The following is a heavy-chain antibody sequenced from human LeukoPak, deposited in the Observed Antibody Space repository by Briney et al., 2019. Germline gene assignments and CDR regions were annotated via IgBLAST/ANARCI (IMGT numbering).Heavy chain of an antibody. D-gene: IGHD4-11*01. CDR2: TYHSGST. CDR1: GGSVSSGSYY. V-gene: IGHV4-61*01. Sequence: PSETLSLTCTVSGGSVSSGSYYWSWIRQPPGKRLEWIGYTYHSGSTNYNPSLKSRVTISVDTSKNQFSLRLSSVTAADTAVYYCARFVDDYSNWFDPWGQGTLVTVSS. J-gene: IGHJ5*02. CDR3: ARFVDDYSNWFDP.